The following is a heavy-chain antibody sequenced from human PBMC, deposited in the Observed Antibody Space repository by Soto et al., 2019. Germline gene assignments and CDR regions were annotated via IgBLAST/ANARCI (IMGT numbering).Heavy chain of an antibody. CDR3: AKEGYCSSTSCYEVDYYYYGMDV. CDR2: ISYDGSNK. J-gene: IGHJ6*02. CDR1: GFTFSSYG. D-gene: IGHD2-2*01. V-gene: IGHV3-30*18. Sequence: QVQLVESGGGVVQPGRSLRLSCAASGFTFSSYGMHWVRQAPGKGLEWVAVISYDGSNKYYADYVKGRFTISRDNSKNTLYLQMNSLRAEDTAVYYCAKEGYCSSTSCYEVDYYYYGMDVWGQGTTVTVSS.